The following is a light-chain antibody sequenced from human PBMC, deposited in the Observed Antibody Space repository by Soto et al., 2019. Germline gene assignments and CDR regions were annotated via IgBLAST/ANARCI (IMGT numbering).Light chain of an antibody. CDR1: QGISSY. J-gene: IGKJ1*01. CDR2: VAS. CDR3: QHLNSYPRT. Sequence: DIRLTQSPSFLYASVGDRVTITCRASQGISSYLAWYQQKPGKAPKLLIYVASTLQSGVPSRFSGSGSGTEFTLTISSLQPEDFATYYCQHLNSYPRTFGQGTKVEIK. V-gene: IGKV1-9*01.